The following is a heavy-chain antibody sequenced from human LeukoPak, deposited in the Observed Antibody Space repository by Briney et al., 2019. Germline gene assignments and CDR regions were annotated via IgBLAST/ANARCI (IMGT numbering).Heavy chain of an antibody. CDR2: ISYDGSNK. CDR1: GFISSQYG. CDR3: AKDQDYYDSSGYYNYYYYGMDV. J-gene: IGHJ6*02. Sequence: GGSLRLSCAASGFISSQYGFNWVRQAPGKGLEWVAVISYDGSNKYYADSVKGRFTISRDSSKNTLYLQMNSLRAEDTAVYYCAKDQDYYDSSGYYNYYYYGMDVWGQGTTVTVSS. D-gene: IGHD3-22*01. V-gene: IGHV3-30*18.